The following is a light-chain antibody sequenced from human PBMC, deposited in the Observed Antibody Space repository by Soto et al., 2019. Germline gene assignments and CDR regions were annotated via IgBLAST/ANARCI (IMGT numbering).Light chain of an antibody. J-gene: IGKJ5*01. CDR3: QQRISWPPIT. V-gene: IGKV3-11*01. Sequence: EIVLTQSPATLSLSPGERATLSCRASQSVNSYLAWYQQKRGQAPRLLIYDASNRATGIPARFSGSGSGTDFTLTISSLEPEDFAVDYCQQRISWPPITFGQGTRLEIK. CDR1: QSVNSY. CDR2: DAS.